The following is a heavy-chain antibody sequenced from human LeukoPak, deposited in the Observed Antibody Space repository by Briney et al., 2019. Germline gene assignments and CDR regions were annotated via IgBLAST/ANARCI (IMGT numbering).Heavy chain of an antibody. V-gene: IGHV3-30*04. CDR3: AKDLVVWFGPRGWFDY. J-gene: IGHJ4*02. D-gene: IGHD3-10*01. CDR1: GFTFSSYA. Sequence: GGSLRLSCAASGFTFSSYAMHWVRQAPGKGLEWVAVISYDGSNKYYADSVKGRFIISRDNSKNTLYLQMNSLRAEDKAVYYCAKDLVVWFGPRGWFDYWGQGTLVTVSS. CDR2: ISYDGSNK.